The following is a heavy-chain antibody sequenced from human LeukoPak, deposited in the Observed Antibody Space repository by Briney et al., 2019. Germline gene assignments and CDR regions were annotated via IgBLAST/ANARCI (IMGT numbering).Heavy chain of an antibody. V-gene: IGHV3-7*01. CDR3: ARDGTAPGLYFDL. CDR2: IRQDGGEK. D-gene: IGHD6-13*01. CDR1: GFTFTSYW. Sequence: GGSLRLSCAVSGFTFTSYWMNWVRQAPGKGLEWVASIRQDGGEKSYVDSVKGRFTISRDNTRNSLYLQMSSLRAEDTAVYYCARDGTAPGLYFDLWGQGTLVTVSS. J-gene: IGHJ4*01.